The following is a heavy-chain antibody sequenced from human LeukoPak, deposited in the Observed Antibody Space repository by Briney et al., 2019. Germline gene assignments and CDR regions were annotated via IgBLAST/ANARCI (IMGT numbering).Heavy chain of an antibody. Sequence: GGSLRLSCAASGFTFSNAWMSWVRQAPGKGLEWVGRIKSKTDGGTTDYAAPVKGRFTISRDDSKNTLYLQMNSLKTEDTAVYYCTTGTYYDILTGYPTSPRDYYYYGMDVWGQGTTVTVSS. J-gene: IGHJ6*02. CDR1: GFTFSNAW. V-gene: IGHV3-15*01. D-gene: IGHD3-9*01. CDR3: TTGTYYDILTGYPTSPRDYYYYGMDV. CDR2: IKSKTDGGTT.